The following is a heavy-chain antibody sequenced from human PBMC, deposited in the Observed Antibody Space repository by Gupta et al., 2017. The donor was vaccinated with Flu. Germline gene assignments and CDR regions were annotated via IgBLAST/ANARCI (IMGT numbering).Heavy chain of an antibody. V-gene: IGHV5-51*03. CDR2: IYPGDSDT. CDR1: GYSFSGFW. CDR3: ARRGGVAYNWFDP. J-gene: IGHJ5*02. Sequence: GKKPGESLRISCKGSGYSFSGFWMAWVRQRPGKGLEWMGTIYPGDSDTTYSPSFQGRVTISAAKSISTIYLQWSSLEASDTAVYYCARRGGVAYNWFDPWGQGTLVTVSS. D-gene: IGHD3-10*01.